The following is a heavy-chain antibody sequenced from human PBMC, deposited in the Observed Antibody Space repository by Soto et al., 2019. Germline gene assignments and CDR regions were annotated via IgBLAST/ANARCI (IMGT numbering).Heavy chain of an antibody. CDR2: IIPIFGTV. CDR1: GGTFSNYP. D-gene: IGHD5-12*01. J-gene: IGHJ2*01. Sequence: ASVKVSCKSSGGTFSNYPISWVRQAPGQGLEWMGGIIPIFGTVNYAQKFQGRVTITADESTSTAYMELSSLRSEDTAVYYCARGNHRWLQLWYFDLWGRGTLVTVSS. CDR3: ARGNHRWLQLWYFDL. V-gene: IGHV1-69*13.